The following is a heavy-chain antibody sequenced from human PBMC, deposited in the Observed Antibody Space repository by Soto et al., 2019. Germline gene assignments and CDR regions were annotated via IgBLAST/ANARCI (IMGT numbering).Heavy chain of an antibody. CDR2: MNPNSGNT. J-gene: IGHJ4*02. D-gene: IGHD5-18*01. V-gene: IGHV1-8*01. Sequence: QVQLVQSGAEVKKPGASVKVSCKASGYTFTSYDINWVRQATGQGLEWMGWMNPNSGNTGYAQKFQGRVTMTRNTSISTAYMELSSLRAEDTAVYYCARVRRWILFRSPRWLDFGYWGQGTLVTVSS. CDR3: ARVRRWILFRSPRWLDFGY. CDR1: GYTFTSYD.